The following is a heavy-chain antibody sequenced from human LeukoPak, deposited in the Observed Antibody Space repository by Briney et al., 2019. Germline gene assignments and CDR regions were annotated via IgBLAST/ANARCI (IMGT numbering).Heavy chain of an antibody. Sequence: ASVKVSCKASGGTFSSYAISWVRQAPGQGLEWMGGIIPIFGTANYAQKFQGRVTITADESTSTAYMELSSLRSEDTAVYYCARDRRSSSWSGFDPWGQGTLVTVSS. V-gene: IGHV1-69*01. D-gene: IGHD6-13*01. J-gene: IGHJ5*02. CDR1: GGTFSSYA. CDR2: IIPIFGTA. CDR3: ARDRRSSSWSGFDP.